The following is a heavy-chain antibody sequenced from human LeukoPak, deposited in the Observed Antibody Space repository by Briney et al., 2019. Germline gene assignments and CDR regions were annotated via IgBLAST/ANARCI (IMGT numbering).Heavy chain of an antibody. J-gene: IGHJ3*02. D-gene: IGHD6-13*01. CDR3: ARDGGAAAVTKGAFDI. V-gene: IGHV1-2*02. CDR1: GYTFTGYY. Sequence: ASVKVSCKASGYTFTGYYMHWVRQAPGQGLEWMGWINPNSGGTNYAQKFQGRVTMTRDTSISTAYMELSRLRSEDTAVYYCARDGGAAAVTKGAFDIWGQGTMVTVSS. CDR2: INPNSGGT.